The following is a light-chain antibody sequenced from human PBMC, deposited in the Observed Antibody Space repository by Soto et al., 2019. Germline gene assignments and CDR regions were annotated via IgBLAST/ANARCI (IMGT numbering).Light chain of an antibody. Sequence: DIQMTQSPSSLSASVGDRITITCRASQIISVHLNWYQQKSGRAPKLLISAASSPQSGVTSRFSGSGSGTDFTLTISSLQPEDSATYYCQQGSSTPFTFGPGTKVDIK. CDR2: AAS. V-gene: IGKV1-39*01. J-gene: IGKJ3*01. CDR3: QQGSSTPFT. CDR1: QIISVH.